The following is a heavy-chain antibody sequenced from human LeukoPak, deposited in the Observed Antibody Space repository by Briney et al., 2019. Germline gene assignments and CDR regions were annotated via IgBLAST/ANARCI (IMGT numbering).Heavy chain of an antibody. CDR3: ARGRSAALVHP. V-gene: IGHV1-69*05. CDR1: GGTFSSYA. J-gene: IGHJ5*02. D-gene: IGHD2-2*01. Sequence: GASVKVSCKASGGTFSSYAISWVRQARGQGLEWMGGIIPIFGTANYAQKFQGRVTITTDESTSTAYMELSSLRSEDTAVYYCARGRSAALVHPWGQGTLVTVSS. CDR2: IIPIFGTA.